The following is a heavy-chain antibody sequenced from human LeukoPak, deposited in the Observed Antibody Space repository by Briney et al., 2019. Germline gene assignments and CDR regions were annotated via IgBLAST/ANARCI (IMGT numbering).Heavy chain of an antibody. CDR2: ISGSGGRT. CDR1: GFIFSSYA. CDR3: AKDRQYSGYDCSTDY. D-gene: IGHD5-12*01. J-gene: IGHJ4*02. Sequence: GGSLRLSCAASGFIFSSYAMSWVRQAPGKGPEWVSTISGSGGRTYNADSMKGRFTISRDNSKNTLYLQMDSLRAEDTAIYYCAKDRQYSGYDCSTDYWGQGTLVTVSS. V-gene: IGHV3-23*01.